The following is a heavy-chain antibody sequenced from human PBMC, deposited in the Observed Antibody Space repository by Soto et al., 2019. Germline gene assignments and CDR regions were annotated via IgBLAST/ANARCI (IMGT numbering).Heavy chain of an antibody. Sequence: LRLSCAASGFTVSSNYMSWVRQAPWKGLEWVSVIYSGGSTYYADSVKGRFTISRDNSKNTLYLQMNSLRAEDTAVYYCARDMSGYSDAFDIWGQGTMVTVSS. CDR2: IYSGGST. J-gene: IGHJ3*02. CDR1: GFTVSSNY. CDR3: ARDMSGYSDAFDI. V-gene: IGHV3-53*01. D-gene: IGHD5-18*01.